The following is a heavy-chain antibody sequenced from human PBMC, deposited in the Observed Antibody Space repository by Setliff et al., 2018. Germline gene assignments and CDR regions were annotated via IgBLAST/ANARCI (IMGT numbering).Heavy chain of an antibody. CDR3: ARHKSTGSGNNWFDP. V-gene: IGHV5-51*01. Sequence: GESLKISCKGSGFSFTDFLIGWVRQMPGKGLEWMGLIYAGDSDTRYNPSFQGRVTMSADKSINTAYLQWSSLKASDTAIYYCARHKSTGSGNNWFDPWGQGTLVTVSS. CDR1: GFSFTDFL. CDR2: IYAGDSDT. J-gene: IGHJ5*02. D-gene: IGHD3-10*01.